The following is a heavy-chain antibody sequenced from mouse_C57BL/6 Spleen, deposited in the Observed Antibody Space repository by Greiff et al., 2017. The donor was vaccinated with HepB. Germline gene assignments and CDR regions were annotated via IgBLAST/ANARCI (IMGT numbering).Heavy chain of an antibody. CDR3: ASNYYGSSYGYYFDY. CDR2: IDPEDGET. D-gene: IGHD1-1*01. J-gene: IGHJ2*01. Sequence: VQLKESGAELVKPGASVKLSCTASGFNIKDYYMHWVKQRTEQGLEWIGRIDPEDGETKYAPKFQGKATITADTSSNTAYLQLSSLTSEDTAVYYCASNYYGSSYGYYFDYRGQGTTLTVSS. V-gene: IGHV14-2*01. CDR1: GFNIKDYY.